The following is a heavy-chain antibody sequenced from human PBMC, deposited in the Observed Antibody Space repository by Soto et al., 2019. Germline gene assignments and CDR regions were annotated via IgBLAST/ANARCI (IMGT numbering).Heavy chain of an antibody. J-gene: IGHJ4*02. CDR2: IYWDDDK. Sequence: QITLKESGPTLVKPTQTLTLTCTFSGFSLSTSGVGVGWIRQPPGKALEWLALIYWDDDKRYSPSLKSRLTIAKDTSKNQVVLTMTNMDPVDTATYYCAHDANTDTPMVKTYGFDYWGQGTLVTVSS. CDR3: AHDANTDTPMVKTYGFDY. D-gene: IGHD5-18*01. CDR1: GFSLSTSGVG. V-gene: IGHV2-5*02.